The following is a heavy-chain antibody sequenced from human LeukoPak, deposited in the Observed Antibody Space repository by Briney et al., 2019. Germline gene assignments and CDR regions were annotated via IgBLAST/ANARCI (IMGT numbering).Heavy chain of an antibody. CDR3: ARSYSSSSRPDY. D-gene: IGHD6-6*01. V-gene: IGHV1-69*05. J-gene: IGHJ4*02. CDR2: IIPIFGTA. Sequence: SVKVSCKASGGTFSSYAISWVRQAPGQGLEWMGGIIPIFGTANYAQKFQGRVTITTDESTSTAYMELSSLRSEDTAVYYCARSYSSSSRPDYWGQGALVTVSS. CDR1: GGTFSSYA.